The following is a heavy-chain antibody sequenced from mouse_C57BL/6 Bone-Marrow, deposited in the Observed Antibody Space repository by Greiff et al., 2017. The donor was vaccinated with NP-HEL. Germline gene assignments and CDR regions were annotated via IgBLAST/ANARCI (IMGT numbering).Heavy chain of an antibody. V-gene: IGHV1-81*01. CDR1: GYTFTSYG. Sequence: VQLQQSGAELARPGASVKLSCKASGYTFTSYGISWVKQRTGQGLEWIGEIYPRSGNTYYNEKFKGKATLTADKSSSTAYMELRSLTSEDSAVYFCAIDGRRFAYWGQGTLVTVSA. CDR2: IYPRSGNT. D-gene: IGHD2-3*01. J-gene: IGHJ3*01. CDR3: AIDGRRFAY.